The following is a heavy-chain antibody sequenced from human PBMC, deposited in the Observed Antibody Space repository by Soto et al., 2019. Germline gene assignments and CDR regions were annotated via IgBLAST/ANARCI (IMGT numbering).Heavy chain of an antibody. CDR1: GGSISSSSYY. CDR3: ARRLYYDSSGFEGGGMDV. Sequence: PSETLSLTCTVSGGSISSSSYYWGWIRQPPGKGLEWIGSIYYSGSTYYNPSLKSRVTISVDTSKNQLSLKLSSVTAADTAVYYCARRLYYDSSGFEGGGMDVWGQGTTVTV. J-gene: IGHJ6*02. D-gene: IGHD3-22*01. CDR2: IYYSGST. V-gene: IGHV4-39*01.